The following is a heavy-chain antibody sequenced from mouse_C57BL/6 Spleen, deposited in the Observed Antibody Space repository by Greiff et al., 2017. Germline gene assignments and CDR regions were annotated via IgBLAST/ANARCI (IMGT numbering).Heavy chain of an antibody. CDR1: GFTFSDSG. CDR3: ARGNYVYFDY. Sequence: EVNVVESGGGLVKPGGSLKLSCAASGFTFSDSGLHWVRQAPEKGLVWVAYISSGSSTTYYADTVKGRFTISRDNAKNTLFLQMTSLRSDDTAMYYCARGNYVYFDYWGQGTTLTVSS. CDR2: ISSGSSTT. J-gene: IGHJ2*01. D-gene: IGHD2-1*01. V-gene: IGHV5-17*01.